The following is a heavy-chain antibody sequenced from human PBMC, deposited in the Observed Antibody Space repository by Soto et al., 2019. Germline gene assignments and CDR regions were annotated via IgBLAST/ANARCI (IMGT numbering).Heavy chain of an antibody. D-gene: IGHD6-13*01. Sequence: SVKVSCKASGGTFSSYAISWVRQAPGQGLEWMGGIIPIFGTANYAQKFQGRVTITADKSTSTAYMELSSLRSEDTAVYYCARGAATRVDKDWFDPWGQGTLVTVSS. CDR1: GGTFSSYA. J-gene: IGHJ5*02. CDR2: IIPIFGTA. CDR3: ARGAATRVDKDWFDP. V-gene: IGHV1-69*06.